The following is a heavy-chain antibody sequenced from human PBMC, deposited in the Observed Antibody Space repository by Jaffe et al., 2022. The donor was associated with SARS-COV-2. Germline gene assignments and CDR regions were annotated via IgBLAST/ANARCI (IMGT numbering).Heavy chain of an antibody. CDR3: ARGSGSYYYYYYYGMDV. CDR1: GFTFSSYG. D-gene: IGHD3-10*01. V-gene: IGHV3-33*01. CDR2: IWYDGSNK. J-gene: IGHJ6*02. Sequence: QVQLVESGGGVVQPGRSLRLSCAASGFTFSSYGMHWVRQAPGKGLEWVAVIWYDGSNKYYADSVKGRFTISRDNSKNTLYLQMNSLRAEDTAVYYCARGSGSYYYYYYYGMDVWGQGTTVTVSS.